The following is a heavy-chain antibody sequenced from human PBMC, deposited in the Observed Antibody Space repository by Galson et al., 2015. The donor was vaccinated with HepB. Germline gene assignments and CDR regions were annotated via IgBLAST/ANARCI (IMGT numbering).Heavy chain of an antibody. Sequence: SLRLSRAASGFTFTDYYMSWIRQAPGKGLEWISYISSNSYTKYADSMKGRFTISRDNAENSVFLEMNSLTAEDTAVYYCVTMMRLRGDQTNWFDPWGQGTLVTVSS. CDR2: ISSNSYT. CDR1: GFTFTDYY. D-gene: IGHD4-17*01. CDR3: VTMMRLRGDQTNWFDP. J-gene: IGHJ5*02. V-gene: IGHV3-11*06.